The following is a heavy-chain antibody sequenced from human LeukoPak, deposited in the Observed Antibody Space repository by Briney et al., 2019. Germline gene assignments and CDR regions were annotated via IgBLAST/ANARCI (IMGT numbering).Heavy chain of an antibody. D-gene: IGHD3-16*01. CDR2: IRYDGSNK. J-gene: IGHJ6*03. V-gene: IGHV3-30*02. Sequence: GGSLRLSCAASGFTFSSYGMHWVRQAPGKGLEWVAFIRYDGSNKYYADSVKGRFTISRDNSKNTLYLQMNSLRAEDTAVYYCAKDYRIDYVWGSGGGAMDVWGKGTTVTISS. CDR1: GFTFSSYG. CDR3: AKDYRIDYVWGSGGGAMDV.